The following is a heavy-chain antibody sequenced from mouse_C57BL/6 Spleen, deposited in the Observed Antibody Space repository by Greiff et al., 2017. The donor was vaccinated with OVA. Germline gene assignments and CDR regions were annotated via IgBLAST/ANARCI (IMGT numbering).Heavy chain of an antibody. D-gene: IGHD1-1*01. CDR1: GYTFTSYW. Sequence: QVQLQQPGAELVRPGSSVKLSCKASGYTFTSYWMHWVKQRPIQGLEWIGNIDPSDSETHSNQKFKDKATLTVDKSSSTAYMQLSSLTSEDAAVYYCARYCGSSPWFAYWGQGTLVTVSA. V-gene: IGHV1-52*01. CDR2: IDPSDSET. J-gene: IGHJ3*01. CDR3: ARYCGSSPWFAY.